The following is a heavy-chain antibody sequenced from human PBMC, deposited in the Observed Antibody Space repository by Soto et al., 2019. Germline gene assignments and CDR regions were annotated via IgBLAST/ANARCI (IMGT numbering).Heavy chain of an antibody. J-gene: IGHJ4*02. Sequence: QVQLVQSGAEEKKPGASVKVSCKASGYTFTSYAMHWVRQAPGQRLEWMGWINAGNGNTKYSQKFQGRVTMTMDTSASTAYMELSSLISEVTAVNYCATSIVVVTALDYWGQGTLVTVSS. CDR1: GYTFTSYA. CDR2: INAGNGNT. V-gene: IGHV1-3*05. D-gene: IGHD2-21*02. CDR3: ATSIVVVTALDY.